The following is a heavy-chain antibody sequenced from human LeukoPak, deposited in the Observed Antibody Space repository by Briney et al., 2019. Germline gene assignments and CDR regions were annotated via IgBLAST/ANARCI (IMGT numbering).Heavy chain of an antibody. J-gene: IGHJ4*02. V-gene: IGHV1-69*04. D-gene: IGHD6-13*01. Sequence: SVKVSCKASGGTLSSYAISWVRQAPGQGLEWMGRIIPILGIANYAQKFQGRVTITADKSTSTAYMELSSLRSEDTAVYYCARVTAAAGTPRAGSAFDYWGQGTLVTVSS. CDR3: ARVTAAAGTPRAGSAFDY. CDR2: IIPILGIA. CDR1: GGTLSSYA.